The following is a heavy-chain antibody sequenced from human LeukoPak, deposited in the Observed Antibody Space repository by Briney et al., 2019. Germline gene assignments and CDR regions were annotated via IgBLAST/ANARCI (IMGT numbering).Heavy chain of an antibody. D-gene: IGHD2-21*01. CDR1: GYSISSGYY. V-gene: IGHV4-38-2*02. J-gene: IGHJ4*02. CDR2: IYYNGST. CDR3: ARERYRGGIVDY. Sequence: SETLSLTCAVSGYSISSGYYWGWIRQPPGKGLEWIGYIYYNGSTNYNPSLKSRVTISVDTSKNQFSLKLSSVTAADTAVYYCARERYRGGIVDYWGQGTLVTVSS.